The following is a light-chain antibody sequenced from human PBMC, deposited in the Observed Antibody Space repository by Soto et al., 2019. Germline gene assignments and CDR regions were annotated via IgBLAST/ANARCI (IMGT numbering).Light chain of an antibody. Sequence: QSVLTQPASVSGSPGQSITISCTGTSSDVGSYNLVSWYQQHPGKAPKLMIYEGSKRPSGVSNRFSGSKSGNTASLTISGLQAEDEADYYCCSYAGSSTFYVFGIGTKVNVL. CDR3: CSYAGSSTFYV. J-gene: IGLJ1*01. CDR1: SSDVGSYNL. V-gene: IGLV2-23*01. CDR2: EGS.